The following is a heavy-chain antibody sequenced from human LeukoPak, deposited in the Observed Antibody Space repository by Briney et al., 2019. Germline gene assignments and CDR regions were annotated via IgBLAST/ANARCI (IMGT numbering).Heavy chain of an antibody. V-gene: IGHV3-21*01. J-gene: IGHJ6*03. CDR3: ARDGDDSSGYYYYMDV. D-gene: IGHD3-22*01. Sequence: GGSLRLSCAASGFTFSSYSMNWVCQAPGKGLEWVSSISRSSSYIYYADSVKGRFTISRDNAKNSLYLQMNSLRAEDTAVYYCARDGDDSSGYYYYMDVWGKGTTVTVSS. CDR2: ISRSSSYI. CDR1: GFTFSSYS.